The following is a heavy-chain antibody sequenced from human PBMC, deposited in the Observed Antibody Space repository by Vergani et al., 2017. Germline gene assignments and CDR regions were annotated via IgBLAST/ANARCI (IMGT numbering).Heavy chain of an antibody. D-gene: IGHD4-17*01. CDR3: ARDADYGDYGEYWFDP. V-gene: IGHV1-8*01. J-gene: IGHJ5*02. CDR1: GYTFTSYD. CDR2: MNPNSGNT. Sequence: QVQLVQSGAEVKKPGASVKVSCKASGYTFTSYDINWVRQATGQGLEWMGWMNPNSGNTGYAQKFQGRVTMTRNTSISTAYMELSSLRSDDTAVYYCARDADYGDYGEYWFDPWGQGTLVTVSS.